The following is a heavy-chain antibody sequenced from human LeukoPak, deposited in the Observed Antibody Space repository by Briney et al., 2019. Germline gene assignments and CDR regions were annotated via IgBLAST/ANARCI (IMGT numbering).Heavy chain of an antibody. V-gene: IGHV4-34*01. CDR2: INHSGST. Sequence: SETLSLTCAVYGGSFSGYYWSWLRQPPGKGLKWIGEINHSGSTNYNPSLKSRVTISVDTSKNQFSLKLSSVTAADTAVYYCARPRPGSGSYYYYYYMDVWGKGTTVTVSS. J-gene: IGHJ6*03. D-gene: IGHD3-10*01. CDR3: ARPRPGSGSYYYYYYMDV. CDR1: GGSFSGYY.